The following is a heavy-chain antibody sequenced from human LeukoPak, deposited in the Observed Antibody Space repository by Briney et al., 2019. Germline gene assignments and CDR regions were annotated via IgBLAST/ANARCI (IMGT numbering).Heavy chain of an antibody. Sequence: SETLSLTCAVYGGSFSGYYWSWIRQPPGKGLEWIGEINHSGSTNYNPSLRSRVTISVDTSKNQFSLKLSSVTAADTAVYYCARRGPPYCSSTSCRRSGAFDIWGQGTMVTVSS. D-gene: IGHD2-2*01. CDR1: GGSFSGYY. CDR2: INHSGST. V-gene: IGHV4-34*01. CDR3: ARRGPPYCSSTSCRRSGAFDI. J-gene: IGHJ3*02.